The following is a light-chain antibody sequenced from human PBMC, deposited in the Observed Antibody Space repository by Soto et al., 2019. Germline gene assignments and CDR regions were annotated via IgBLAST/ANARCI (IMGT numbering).Light chain of an antibody. CDR2: DVS. CDR1: NSDVGGYNY. J-gene: IGLJ1*01. V-gene: IGLV2-14*03. CDR3: SSYTSSSTYV. Sequence: QSALTQPASVAGSPGQSITISCTGTNSDVGGYNYVSWYQQHPGEAPKLMICDVSNRPSGVSNRFSGSKSGNTASLTISGLQAEDEADYYCSSYTSSSTYVFGTGTKLTVL.